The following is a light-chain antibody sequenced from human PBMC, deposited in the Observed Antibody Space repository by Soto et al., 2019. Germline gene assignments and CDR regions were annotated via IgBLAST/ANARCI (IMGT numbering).Light chain of an antibody. CDR1: HSVSSY. CDR3: QQRNSRYT. V-gene: IGKV3-11*01. J-gene: IGKJ2*01. Sequence: EIVLTQSPATLSLSPGDRATLSCRASHSVSSYLAWYQQRPGQAPRLLIYDVSNSATGIPARFSGSGSGTDFNLTISSLEPEDFAVYYCQQRNSRYTFGPGTKLEIK. CDR2: DVS.